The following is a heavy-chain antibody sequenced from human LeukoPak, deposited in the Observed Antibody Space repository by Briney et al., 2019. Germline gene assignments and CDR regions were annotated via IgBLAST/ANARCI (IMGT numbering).Heavy chain of an antibody. J-gene: IGHJ4*02. CDR2: IDPSDSYT. D-gene: IGHD3-22*01. V-gene: IGHV5-10-1*01. Sequence: GASVKVSCKASGGTFSSYAISWVRQMPGKGLEWMGRIDPSDSYTNYSPSFQGHVTISADKSISTAYLQWSSLKASDTAMYYCARGELPTDYYDATLHFDYWGQGTLVTVST. CDR3: ARGELPTDYYDATLHFDY. CDR1: GGTFSSYA.